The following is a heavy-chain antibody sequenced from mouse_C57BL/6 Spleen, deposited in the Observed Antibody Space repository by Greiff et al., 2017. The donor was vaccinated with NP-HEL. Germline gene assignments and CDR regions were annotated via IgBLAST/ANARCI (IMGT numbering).Heavy chain of an antibody. J-gene: IGHJ3*01. CDR1: GYAFSSSW. V-gene: IGHV1-82*01. CDR2: IYPGDGDT. CDR3: AREGDYDGSSYAWFAY. D-gene: IGHD1-1*01. Sequence: VQLQQSGPELVKPGASVKISCKASGYAFSSSWMNWVKQRPGKGLEWIGRIYPGDGDTNYHGKFKGKATLTADKSSSTAYMQLSSLTSEASAVYFCAREGDYDGSSYAWFAYWGQGTLVTVSA.